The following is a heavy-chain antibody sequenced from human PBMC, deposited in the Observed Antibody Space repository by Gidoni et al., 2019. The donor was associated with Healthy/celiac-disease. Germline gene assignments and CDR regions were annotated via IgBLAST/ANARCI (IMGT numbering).Heavy chain of an antibody. CDR1: GGSISSYY. J-gene: IGHJ5*02. V-gene: IGHV4-59*01. Sequence: QVQLQESGPGLVKPSETLSLTCTVSGGSISSYYWSWIRQPPGKGLEWIGYIYYSGSTNYNPSLKSRVTISVDTSKNQFSLKLSSVTAADTAVYYCARALRPRITMVRGVIGWFDPWGQGTLVTVSS. CDR3: ARALRPRITMVRGVIGWFDP. CDR2: IYYSGST. D-gene: IGHD3-10*01.